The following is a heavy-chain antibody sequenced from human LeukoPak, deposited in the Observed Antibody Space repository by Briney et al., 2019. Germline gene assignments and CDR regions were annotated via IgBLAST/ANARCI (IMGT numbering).Heavy chain of an antibody. V-gene: IGHV3-48*01. J-gene: IGHJ4*02. D-gene: IGHD3-3*01. CDR1: GFTFSSYS. Sequence: PGGSLRLSCAASGFTFSSYSMNWVRQAPGKGLEWVSYINGSSSTIYYADSVKGRFTISRDNAKNSLYLQMNSLRAEDTAVYYCARDGITIFGVVHQWGQGTLVTVSS. CDR3: ARDGITIFGVVHQ. CDR2: INGSSSTI.